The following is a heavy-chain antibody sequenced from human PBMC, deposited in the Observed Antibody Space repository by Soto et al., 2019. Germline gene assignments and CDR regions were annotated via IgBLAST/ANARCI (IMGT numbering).Heavy chain of an antibody. J-gene: IGHJ3*02. CDR3: ARDSRLWGSTGWKRENLFDI. CDR1: GGNFNTYP. D-gene: IGHD3-16*01. CDR2: IIPIFGTP. Sequence: QVQLEQSGAEVKRPGSSVKVSCKTSGGNFNTYPISWVRQAPGHRLEWMGKIIPIFGTPDYAQKFQGRVTINADEPTTTVYMELRSLKSDDSAVYYCARDSRLWGSTGWKRENLFDIWGQGTMVTVSS. V-gene: IGHV1-69*18.